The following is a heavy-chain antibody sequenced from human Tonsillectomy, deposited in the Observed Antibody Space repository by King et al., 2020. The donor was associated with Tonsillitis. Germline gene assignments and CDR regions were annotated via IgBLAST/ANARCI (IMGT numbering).Heavy chain of an antibody. CDR3: AKGHDSSGYYYIDDAFDI. J-gene: IGHJ3*02. V-gene: IGHV3-9*01. D-gene: IGHD3-22*01. CDR1: GFTFDDYA. CDR2: VRWNSGSI. Sequence: VQLVESGGGLVQPGRSLRLSCAASGFTFDDYAMHLVRQAPGKGLEWVSGVRWNSGSIGFGDSVKGRFTISRENAKNSLYLQMNRLRAEDKALYYCAKGHDSSGYYYIDDAFDIWGQGTMVTVSS.